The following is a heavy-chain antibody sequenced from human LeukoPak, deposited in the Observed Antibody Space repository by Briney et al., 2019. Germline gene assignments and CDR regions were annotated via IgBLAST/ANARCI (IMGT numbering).Heavy chain of an antibody. CDR1: GFTFGDYA. D-gene: IGHD3-3*01. Sequence: GGSLRLSCTASGFTFGDYAMSWFRQAPGKGLEWVGFIRSKAYGGTTEYAASVKGRFTISRDDSKSIAYLQMNSLKTEDTAVYYCTRDPPPDYDFWSDGWALDYWGQGTLVTVSS. CDR2: IRSKAYGGTT. CDR3: TRDPPPDYDFWSDGWALDY. J-gene: IGHJ4*02. V-gene: IGHV3-49*03.